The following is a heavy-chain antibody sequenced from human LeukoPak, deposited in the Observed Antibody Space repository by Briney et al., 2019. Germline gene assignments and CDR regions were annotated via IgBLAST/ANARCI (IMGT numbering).Heavy chain of an antibody. Sequence: SETLSLTCAVYGGSFSGYYWSWIRQPPGKGLEWIGEINHSGSTNYNPSLKSPVTISVDTSKNQFSLKLSSVTAADTAVYYCWSYYPPDFDNWGQGTLVTVSS. D-gene: IGHD1-26*01. CDR1: GGSFSGYY. V-gene: IGHV4-34*01. J-gene: IGHJ4*02. CDR2: INHSGST. CDR3: WSYYPPDFDN.